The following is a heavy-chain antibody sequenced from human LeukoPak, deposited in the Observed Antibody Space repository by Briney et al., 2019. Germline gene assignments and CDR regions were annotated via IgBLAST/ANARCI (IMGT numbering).Heavy chain of an antibody. Sequence: PGGSLRLSCAASGFTFKTYAMTWVRQTPGKGLEWVSAVSGDGSNTYHADSVKGRFTISRDNSKNTVCLQMNSLRAEDTAVYYCARNVKFSRSEYSSLAAPGCFDYWGHGTVVTVSS. J-gene: IGHJ4*01. CDR2: VSGDGSNT. V-gene: IGHV3-23*01. D-gene: IGHD3-22*01. CDR1: GFTFKTYA. CDR3: ARNVKFSRSEYSSLAAPGCFDY.